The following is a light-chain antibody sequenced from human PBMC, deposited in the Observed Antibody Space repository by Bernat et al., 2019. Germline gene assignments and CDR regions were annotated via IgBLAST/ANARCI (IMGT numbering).Light chain of an antibody. CDR2: GAHDHDAS. J-gene: IGKJ1*01. Sequence: EIVLTQSPDTLSSSPGERATLSCMASQIVTSTYIAWYQQKLGQTPRLLIYGAHDHDASTRVTGIPDRFSGSGSGTDFTLTISRLEPEDFAVYYCQQYETVPWTFGQGTKVEIK. V-gene: IGKV3-20*01. CDR1: QIVTSTY. CDR3: QQYETVPWT.